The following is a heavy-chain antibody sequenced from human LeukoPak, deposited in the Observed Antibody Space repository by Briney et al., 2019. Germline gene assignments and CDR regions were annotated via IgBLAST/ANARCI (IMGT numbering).Heavy chain of an antibody. J-gene: IGHJ4*02. V-gene: IGHV4-31*03. CDR2: IYYSGST. D-gene: IGHD3-22*01. Sequence: SETLSLTCTVSGGSISSGGYYWSWIRQHPGKGLEWIGYIYYSGSTYYNPSLKSRVTISVDTSKNQFSLKLSSVTAADTAVYYCARKNGDSSGYYFPYFDYWGQGTLVTVSS. CDR3: ARKNGDSSGYYFPYFDY. CDR1: GGSISSGGYY.